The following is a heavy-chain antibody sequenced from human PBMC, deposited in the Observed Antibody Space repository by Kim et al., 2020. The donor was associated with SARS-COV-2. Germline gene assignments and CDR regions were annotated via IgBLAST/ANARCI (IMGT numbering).Heavy chain of an antibody. D-gene: IGHD3-10*01. Sequence: GGSPRLSCAASGFTFSSYAMSWVRQAPGKGLEWVSAISGSGGSTYYADSVKGRFTISRDNSKNTLYLQMNSLRAEDTAVYYCATVGYGSGSYTGYFHHWGQGTLVTVSS. CDR3: ATVGYGSGSYTGYFHH. CDR2: ISGSGGST. J-gene: IGHJ1*01. V-gene: IGHV3-23*01. CDR1: GFTFSSYA.